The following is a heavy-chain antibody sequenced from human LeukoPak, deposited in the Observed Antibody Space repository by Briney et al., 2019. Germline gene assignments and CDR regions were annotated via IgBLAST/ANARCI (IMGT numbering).Heavy chain of an antibody. CDR2: IYYSGST. CDR1: GGSISSYY. Sequence: PSETLSLTCTVSGGSISSYYWSWIRQPPGKGLEWIGYIYYSGSTNYNPSLKSRVTISVDTSKNQFSLKLSSVTAADTAVYYCARHPEYPNDAFDIWGQGTMVTVSS. CDR3: ARHPEYPNDAFDI. D-gene: IGHD2-2*01. V-gene: IGHV4-59*08. J-gene: IGHJ3*02.